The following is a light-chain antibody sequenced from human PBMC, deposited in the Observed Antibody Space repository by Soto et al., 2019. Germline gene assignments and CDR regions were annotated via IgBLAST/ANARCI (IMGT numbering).Light chain of an antibody. Sequence: VLTQSPGTLSLSPGERATLSCRASQSISSSYLAWYQKKPGQAPRLLIYGASSRATGIPERFSGSGSGTDFTLTISRLEPEDFAVYYCQQYRSSPLYTFGQGTKLEV. CDR2: GAS. CDR3: QQYRSSPLYT. V-gene: IGKV3-20*01. J-gene: IGKJ2*01. CDR1: QSISSSY.